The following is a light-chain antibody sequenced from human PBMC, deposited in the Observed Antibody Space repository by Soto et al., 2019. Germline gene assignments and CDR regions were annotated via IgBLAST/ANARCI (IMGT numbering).Light chain of an antibody. CDR2: GNI. J-gene: IGLJ3*02. CDR1: SSNIGAGYD. V-gene: IGLV1-40*01. Sequence: QSVLTQPPSGSGAPGQRVTISCTGTSSNIGAGYDVHWYQQLPGTAPKLLIYGNINRPSGVPDRFSGSKSGTSASLAIAGLQAEDEADYYCQSFDNSLSGSRVFGGGTKLTVL. CDR3: QSFDNSLSGSRV.